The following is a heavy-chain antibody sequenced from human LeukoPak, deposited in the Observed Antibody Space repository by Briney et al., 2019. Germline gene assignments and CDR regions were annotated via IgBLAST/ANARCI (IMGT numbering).Heavy chain of an antibody. CDR1: GGSISSYY. CDR3: AREWGTFEY. D-gene: IGHD1-1*01. Sequence: SETLSFTCSVSGGSISSYYWSWIRQPPGKGLEWIGNIYYSGSTNYNPSLKSRVTISVDTSKNQFSLKLSSVTAADTAVYYCAREWGTFEYWGQGTLVTSSS. V-gene: IGHV4-59*01. J-gene: IGHJ4*02. CDR2: IYYSGST.